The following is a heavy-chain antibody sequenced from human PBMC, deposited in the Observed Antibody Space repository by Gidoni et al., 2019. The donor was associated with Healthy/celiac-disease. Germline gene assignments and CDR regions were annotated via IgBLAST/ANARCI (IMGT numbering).Heavy chain of an antibody. Sequence: TFSSYGMHWVRQAPGKGLEWVAVIWYDGSNKYYADSVKGRFTISRDNSKNTLYLQMNSLRAEDTAVYYCARGYYDSSGYYYPYYYYYYGMDVWGQGTTVTVSS. CDR2: IWYDGSNK. V-gene: IGHV3-33*01. D-gene: IGHD3-22*01. CDR3: ARGYYDSSGYYYPYYYYYYGMDV. CDR1: TFSSYG. J-gene: IGHJ6*02.